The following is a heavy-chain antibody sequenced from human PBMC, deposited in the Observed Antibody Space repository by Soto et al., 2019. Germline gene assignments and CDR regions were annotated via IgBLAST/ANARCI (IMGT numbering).Heavy chain of an antibody. J-gene: IGHJ4*02. Sequence: ASVKVSCKASGYTFTGYYMHWLRQAPGQGLEWMGWINPNSGGTNYAQKFQGWVTMTRDTSISTAYMELSRLRSDDTAVYYCARVKRATMYYFDYWGQGTLVTVSS. V-gene: IGHV1-2*04. CDR1: GYTFTGYY. D-gene: IGHD1-26*01. CDR2: INPNSGGT. CDR3: ARVKRATMYYFDY.